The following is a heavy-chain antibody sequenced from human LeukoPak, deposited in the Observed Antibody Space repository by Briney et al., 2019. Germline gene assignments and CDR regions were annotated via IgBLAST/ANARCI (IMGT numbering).Heavy chain of an antibody. J-gene: IGHJ3*02. Sequence: GASVKVSCKASGYTFTSYGISWVRQAPGQRLEWMGWISAYNGNTNYAQKLQGRVTMTTGTSTSTAYMELRSLRSDDTAVYYCARGPYYYDRSDYYQDAFDIWGQGTKVTVSS. V-gene: IGHV1-18*01. D-gene: IGHD3-22*01. CDR3: ARGPYYYDRSDYYQDAFDI. CDR2: ISAYNGNT. CDR1: GYTFTSYG.